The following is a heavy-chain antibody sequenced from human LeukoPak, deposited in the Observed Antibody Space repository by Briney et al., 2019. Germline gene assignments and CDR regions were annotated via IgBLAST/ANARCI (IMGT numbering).Heavy chain of an antibody. J-gene: IGHJ6*03. CDR2: ITSSSSYI. CDR3: ARDRHGYSYGFHRGYSDNNYMDV. Sequence: GGSLRLSCAASGFTFNTYSMNWVRQPPGKGLEWVSSITSSSSYIYYADSVKGRFTISRDNAKNSLYLQMNSLRAEDTAVYYCARDRHGYSYGFHRGYSDNNYMDVWGKGTTVTISS. CDR1: GFTFNTYS. D-gene: IGHD5-18*01. V-gene: IGHV3-21*01.